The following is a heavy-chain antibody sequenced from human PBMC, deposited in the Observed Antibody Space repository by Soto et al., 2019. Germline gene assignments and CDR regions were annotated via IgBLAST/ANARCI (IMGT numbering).Heavy chain of an antibody. V-gene: IGHV3-53*01. J-gene: IGHJ6*02. CDR1: GFTVSSNY. CDR3: ARRIAAAGTIYYGMDV. D-gene: IGHD6-13*01. Sequence: PGGSLRLSCAASGFTVSSNYMSWVRQAPGKGLEWVSVIYSGSSTYYADSEKGRFTISRDNSKNTLYLQMNSLRAEDTAVYYCARRIAAAGTIYYGMDVWGQGTTVTVSS. CDR2: IYSGSST.